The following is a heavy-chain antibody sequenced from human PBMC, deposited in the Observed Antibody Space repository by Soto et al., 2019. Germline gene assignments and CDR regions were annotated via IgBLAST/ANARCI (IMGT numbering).Heavy chain of an antibody. CDR2: INHSGST. CDR1: GGSFSGYY. J-gene: IGHJ6*03. CDR3: ARGWGASITGTAGGYYYYMDV. D-gene: IGHD1-7*01. Sequence: QVQLQQWGAGLLKPSETLSLTCAVYGGSFSGYYWSWIRQPPGKGLEWIGEINHSGSTNYNPSLKRRGTISVDTSKNQFSLKLSSVTAADTAVYYCARGWGASITGTAGGYYYYMDVWGKGTTVTVSS. V-gene: IGHV4-34*01.